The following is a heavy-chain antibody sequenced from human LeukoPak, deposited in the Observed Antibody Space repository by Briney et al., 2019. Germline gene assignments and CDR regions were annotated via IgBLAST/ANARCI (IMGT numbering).Heavy chain of an antibody. CDR3: ARVDPNYDSSGYGLVDY. CDR1: GGSFSGYY. D-gene: IGHD3-22*01. CDR2: INHSGST. J-gene: IGHJ4*02. Sequence: SETLSLTCAVYGGSFSGYYWSWIRQPPGKGLEWIGEINHSGSTNYNPSLKSRVTISVDTSKNQFSLKLSSVTAADTAVYYCARVDPNYDSSGYGLVDYWGQGTLVTVSS. V-gene: IGHV4-34*01.